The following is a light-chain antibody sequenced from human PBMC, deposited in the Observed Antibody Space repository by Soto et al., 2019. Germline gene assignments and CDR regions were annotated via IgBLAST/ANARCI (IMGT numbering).Light chain of an antibody. V-gene: IGKV3-20*01. J-gene: IGKJ4*01. CDR3: QQYGSVPLT. CDR2: GAS. CDR1: ESVSTSY. Sequence: EIVLTQSPGTLSLSPGERATLSYRASESVSTSYLAWYQQKPGQAPRLLIYGASSRATGIPDRFSGSGSGVDFALTISRLEPEDFAVYYCQQYGSVPLTFGGGTKVEIK.